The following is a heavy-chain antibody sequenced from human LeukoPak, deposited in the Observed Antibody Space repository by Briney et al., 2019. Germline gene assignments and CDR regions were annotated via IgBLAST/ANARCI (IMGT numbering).Heavy chain of an antibody. CDR2: IYPGDSDT. V-gene: IGHV5-51*01. CDR3: ARQGDYGDQGYYYYGMDV. J-gene: IGHJ6*02. Sequence: GESLKISCKGSGYSFTSYWIGWVRQMPGKGLEWMGIIYPGDSDTRYSPSFQGHVTISADKSISTAYLQWSSLKASDTAMYYCARQGDYGDQGYYYYGMDVWGQGTTVTVSS. D-gene: IGHD4-17*01. CDR1: GYSFTSYW.